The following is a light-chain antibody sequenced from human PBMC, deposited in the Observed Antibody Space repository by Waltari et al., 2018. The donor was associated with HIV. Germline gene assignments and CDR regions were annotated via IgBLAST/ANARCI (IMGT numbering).Light chain of an antibody. J-gene: IGLJ3*02. Sequence: QSALTQPRSVSGSPGQSVTISCTGPSSDVGGYNYVSWYQQHPGKAPKLMIYDVSKRPSGVPDRFSGSKAGNTASLTISGLQAEDEADYYCCSYAGSYTSWVFGGGTKLTVL. CDR2: DVS. V-gene: IGLV2-11*01. CDR1: SSDVGGYNY. CDR3: CSYAGSYTSWV.